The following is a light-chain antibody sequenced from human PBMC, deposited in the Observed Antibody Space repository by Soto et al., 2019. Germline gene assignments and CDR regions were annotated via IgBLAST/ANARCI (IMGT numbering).Light chain of an antibody. V-gene: IGKV1-12*01. Sequence: DIQMTQSPSSVSASVGDRVTITCRASQGISCWLAWYQQNPGKDSTLLISAASSLQSGVPSRFSGSGSGTNCTLTISSLQPEDVASFYCQQANSFPLRFGGGTKVEIK. CDR1: QGISCW. J-gene: IGKJ4*02. CDR2: AAS. CDR3: QQANSFPLR.